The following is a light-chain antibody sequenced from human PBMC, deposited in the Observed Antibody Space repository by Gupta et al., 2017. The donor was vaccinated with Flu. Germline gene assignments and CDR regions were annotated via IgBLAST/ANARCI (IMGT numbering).Light chain of an antibody. CDR2: DDD. Sequence: SFVLTQPPSVSVAPGQTARISCGGSDIGRKSVHWYLRRPGQAPLLVVHDDDDRPSGIPERISGSKSGNTATLTLSRVEAGDEADYYCQVWDSSSGRVFGGGTKLTVL. CDR1: DIGRKS. CDR3: QVWDSSSGRV. J-gene: IGLJ3*02. V-gene: IGLV3-21*02.